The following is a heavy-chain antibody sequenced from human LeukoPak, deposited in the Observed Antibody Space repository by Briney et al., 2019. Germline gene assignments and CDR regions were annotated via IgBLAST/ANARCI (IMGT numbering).Heavy chain of an antibody. CDR3: ARHLVKYYFDY. Sequence: PSETLSLTCTVSGGSISSYYWSWIRQPPGKGLEWIGYIYYSGSTNYNPSLKSRVTISVDTSKNQFSLKLSSVTAADTAVYYCARHLVKYYFDYWGQGTLVTVSS. CDR2: IYYSGST. D-gene: IGHD3-9*01. J-gene: IGHJ4*02. V-gene: IGHV4-59*08. CDR1: GGSISSYY.